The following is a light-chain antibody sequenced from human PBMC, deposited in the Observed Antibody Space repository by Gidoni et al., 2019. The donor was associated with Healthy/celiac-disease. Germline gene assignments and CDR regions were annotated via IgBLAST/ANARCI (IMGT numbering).Light chain of an antibody. J-gene: IGLJ2*01. CDR1: GSDVGGYNY. CDR2: DVS. CDR3: SSYAGSYTFGVV. V-gene: IGLV2-11*01. Sequence: QSAMTQPRSVSGSPGQSVTISCTGTGSDVGGYNYVSWYQQQPGKAPKLMIYDVSKRPSGVPDRFSGSKSGNTASLTISWLQAEDEADYYCSSYAGSYTFGVVFGGGTKLTVL.